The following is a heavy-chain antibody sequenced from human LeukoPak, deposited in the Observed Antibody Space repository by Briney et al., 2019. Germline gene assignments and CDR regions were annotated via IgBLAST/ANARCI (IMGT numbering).Heavy chain of an antibody. CDR3: ARVGGEEMATPVGAFDI. Sequence: SETLSLTCTVSGGSISSGDYYWNWIRQPPGKGLEWIGYIYYSGSTYYNPSLKSRVTISVDTSKKQFSLKLSSVTAADTAVYYCARVGGEEMATPVGAFDIWGQGTMVTVSS. V-gene: IGHV4-30-4*01. D-gene: IGHD5-24*01. CDR2: IYYSGST. J-gene: IGHJ3*02. CDR1: GGSISSGDYY.